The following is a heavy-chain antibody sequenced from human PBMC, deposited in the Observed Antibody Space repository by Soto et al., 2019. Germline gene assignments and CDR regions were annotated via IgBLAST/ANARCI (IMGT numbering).Heavy chain of an antibody. V-gene: IGHV3-23*01. D-gene: IGHD3-9*01. CDR1: GFTFSSYA. CDR2: ISGSGGST. Sequence: GGSLRLSCAASGFTFSSYAMSWVRQAPGKGLEWVSAISGSGGSTYYADSVKGRFTISRDNSKNTLYLQMNSLRAEDTAVYYCAKALDYDILTGYADDYWGQGTLVTVSS. J-gene: IGHJ4*02. CDR3: AKALDYDILTGYADDY.